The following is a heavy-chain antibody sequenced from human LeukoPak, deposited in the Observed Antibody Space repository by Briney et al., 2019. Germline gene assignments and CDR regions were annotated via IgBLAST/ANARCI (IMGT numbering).Heavy chain of an antibody. J-gene: IGHJ6*03. CDR3: ARALGYYGSGSLHHYYYYYMDV. CDR2: MNPNSGNT. CDR1: GYTFTSYD. Sequence: ASVKVSCKASGYTFTSYDINWVRQATGQGLEWMGWMNPNSGNTGYAQKFQGRVTITRNTSISTAYMELSSLRSEDTAVYYCARALGYYGSGSLHHYYYYYMDVWGRGTTVTISS. V-gene: IGHV1-8*03. D-gene: IGHD3-10*01.